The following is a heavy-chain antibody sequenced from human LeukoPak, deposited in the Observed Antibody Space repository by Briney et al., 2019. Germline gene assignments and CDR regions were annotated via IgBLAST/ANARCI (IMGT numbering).Heavy chain of an antibody. CDR1: GFTFSSYG. V-gene: IGHV3-30*02. J-gene: IGHJ4*02. CDR3: AKDSLYSGSSRAFDY. CDR2: IRYDGSNK. D-gene: IGHD1-26*01. Sequence: PGGSLRLSCAASGFTFSSYGMHWVRQAPGKGLEWVAFIRYDGSNKYYADSVKGRFTISRDNSKNTLYLQMNSLRAEDTAVYYCAKDSLYSGSSRAFDYWGQGTLVTVSS.